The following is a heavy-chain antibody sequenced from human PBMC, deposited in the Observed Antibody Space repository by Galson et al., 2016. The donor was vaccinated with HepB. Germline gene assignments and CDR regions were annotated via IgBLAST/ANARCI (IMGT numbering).Heavy chain of an antibody. V-gene: IGHV3-23*01. CDR2: IGGRPDQQ. J-gene: IGHJ4*02. CDR3: LKDAQHPIDY. Sequence: SLRLSCAASGFTLNNYVMSWVRQAPGKGLEWVATIGGRPDQQHYADSVEGRFAISRDNSRSTVSLQVTSLRAEDTAIYYCLKDAQHPIDYWGQGTLVTVSS. CDR1: GFTLNNYV.